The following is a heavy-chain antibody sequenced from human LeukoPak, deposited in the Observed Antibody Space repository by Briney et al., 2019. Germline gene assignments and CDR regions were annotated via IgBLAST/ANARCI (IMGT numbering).Heavy chain of an antibody. CDR3: ARDPYGSGSYYVYYYYYMDV. CDR1: GYTFTSYG. D-gene: IGHD3-10*01. V-gene: IGHV1-18*01. CDR2: ISAYNGNT. Sequence: GASVKVSRKASGYTFTSYGISWVRQAPGQGLEWMGWISAYNGNTNYAQKLQGRVTMTTDTSTSTAYMELRSLRSDDTAVYYCARDPYGSGSYYVYYYYYMDVWGKGTTVTVSS. J-gene: IGHJ6*03.